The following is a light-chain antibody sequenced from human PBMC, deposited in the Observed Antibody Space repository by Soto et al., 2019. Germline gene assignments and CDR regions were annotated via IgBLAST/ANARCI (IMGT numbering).Light chain of an antibody. Sequence: EIVLTQSPDTLSLSPGERATLSCRASQSVGNSVAWYQQKPGQAPRLLIYDASKRATGIPARFSGSGSGTDFTLTISSLEPEDFALYSCQERSGWPLTFGGGTKLEIK. CDR3: QERSGWPLT. V-gene: IGKV3-11*01. CDR2: DAS. CDR1: QSVGNS. J-gene: IGKJ4*01.